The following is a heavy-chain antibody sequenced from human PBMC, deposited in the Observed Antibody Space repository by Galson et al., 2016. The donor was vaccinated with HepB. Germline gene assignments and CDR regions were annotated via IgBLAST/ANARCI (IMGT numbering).Heavy chain of an antibody. V-gene: IGHV3-73*01. CDR3: LRGNTDSYYYMDV. J-gene: IGHJ6*03. Sequence: SLRLSCAASGFTSSGSPIHWVRQASGKGLEWVGRIRSSANNYATAYAASVEGRFTVSRDDSKNTASLEMNGLKTEDTAVYYCLRGNTDSYYYMDVWGKGTTVTVSS. CDR1: GFTSSGSP. D-gene: IGHD3-10*01. CDR2: IRSSANNYAT.